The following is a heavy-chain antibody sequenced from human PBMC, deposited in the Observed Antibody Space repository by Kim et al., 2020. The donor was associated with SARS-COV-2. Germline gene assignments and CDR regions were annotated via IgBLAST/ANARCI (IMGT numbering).Heavy chain of an antibody. CDR1: GGSISSYY. D-gene: IGHD3-16*01. CDR3: ARDNYGYFDY. J-gene: IGHJ4*02. CDR2: IYYSGST. Sequence: SETLSHTCTVSGGSISSYYWSWIRQPPGKGLEWIGYIYYSGSTNYNPSLKSRVTISVDTSKNQFSLKLSSVTAADTAVYYCARDNYGYFDYWGQGTLVTV. V-gene: IGHV4-59*01.